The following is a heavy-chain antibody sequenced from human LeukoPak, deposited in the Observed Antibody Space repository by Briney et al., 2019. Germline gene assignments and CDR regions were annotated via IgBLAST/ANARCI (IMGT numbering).Heavy chain of an antibody. CDR3: ARASRGRTTIFGVVRNAFDI. Sequence: PSETLSLTCTVSGGSISSSSYYWGWIRQPPGKGLEWIGSIYYSGSTYYNPSLKSRVTISVDTSKNQFSLKLSSVTAADTAVYYCARASRGRTTIFGVVRNAFDIWGQGTMVTVSS. D-gene: IGHD3-3*01. CDR1: GGSISSSSYY. V-gene: IGHV4-39*07. J-gene: IGHJ3*02. CDR2: IYYSGST.